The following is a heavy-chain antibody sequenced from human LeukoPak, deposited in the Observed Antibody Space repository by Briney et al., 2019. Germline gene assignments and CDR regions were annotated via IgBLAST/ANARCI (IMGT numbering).Heavy chain of an antibody. Sequence: SETLSLTCTVSGGSISSSSYYWGWIRQPPGKGLEWIGSIYYSGSTYYNPSLKSRVTISVDTSKNQFFLKLSSVTAADTAVYYCARHIRQQLFVRGAFDIWGQGTMVTVSS. CDR3: ARHIRQQLFVRGAFDI. J-gene: IGHJ3*02. CDR1: GGSISSSSYY. D-gene: IGHD6-13*01. CDR2: IYYSGST. V-gene: IGHV4-39*01.